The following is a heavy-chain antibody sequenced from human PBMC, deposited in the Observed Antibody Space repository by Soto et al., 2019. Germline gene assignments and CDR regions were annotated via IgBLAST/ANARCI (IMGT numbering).Heavy chain of an antibody. D-gene: IGHD2-8*01. CDR3: ARGHDANND. Sequence: QVQLQESGSGLVKPSQTLSLTCAVSGGSISSGGYSWSWIRQPPGKGLEWIGYIYHSGSTYYNPSIKSRATISMDTSKTQFSLKLNSVTAADTAVYYCARGHDANNDWGQGTLVTVSS. CDR2: IYHSGST. V-gene: IGHV4-30-2*01. J-gene: IGHJ4*02. CDR1: GGSISSGGYS.